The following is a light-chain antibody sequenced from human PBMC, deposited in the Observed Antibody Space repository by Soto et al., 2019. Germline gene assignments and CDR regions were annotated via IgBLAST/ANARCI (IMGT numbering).Light chain of an antibody. CDR2: DAS. V-gene: IGKV1-5*01. CDR3: QQYETYSQAE. CDR1: QSINGW. J-gene: IGKJ1*01. Sequence: DIQMTQSPSTLSASVGDRVIITCRASQSINGWLAWHQQKPGTAPKLLIHDASTLESGVPSRFSGSGSGKEFTLTISSLQPDDFPNYYCQQYETYSQAEFGQGTKADIX.